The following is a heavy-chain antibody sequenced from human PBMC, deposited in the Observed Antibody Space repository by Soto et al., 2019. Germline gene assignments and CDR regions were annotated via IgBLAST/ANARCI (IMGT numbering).Heavy chain of an antibody. D-gene: IGHD6-19*01. J-gene: IGHJ4*01. CDR2: ISGTGDNT. CDR3: TRLAQISDY. Sequence: PVGSLRLSCAASGFTFSSYAMSWVRQAPGKGLEWVSCISGTGDNTYYAESVKGRFTISRENSKNTVYVQMNSLRAEDTAVYYCTRLAQISDYWGHGTLVTVSS. V-gene: IGHV3-23*01. CDR1: GFTFSSYA.